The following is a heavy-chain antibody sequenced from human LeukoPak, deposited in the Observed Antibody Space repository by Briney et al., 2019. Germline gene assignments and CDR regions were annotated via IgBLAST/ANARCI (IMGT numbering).Heavy chain of an antibody. D-gene: IGHD3-22*01. Sequence: GASVKVSCKAAGYTFTGYYMFWVRQAPGQGLEWMGWISAYNGNTNYAQKLQGRVTMTTDTSTSTAYMELRSLRSDDTAVYYCARDGREIVVVILADAFDIWGQGTMVTVSS. CDR2: ISAYNGNT. CDR3: ARDGREIVVVILADAFDI. V-gene: IGHV1-18*04. J-gene: IGHJ3*02. CDR1: GYTFTGYY.